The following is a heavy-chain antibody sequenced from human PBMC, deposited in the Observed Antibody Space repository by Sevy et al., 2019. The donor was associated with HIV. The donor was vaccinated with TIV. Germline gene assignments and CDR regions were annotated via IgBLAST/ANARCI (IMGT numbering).Heavy chain of an antibody. D-gene: IGHD3-9*01. CDR1: GFTFTDYY. V-gene: IGHV3-11*01. CDR3: VRNSLKTSAVHLPYYFDF. Sequence: GGSLRLSCAASGFTFTDYYMSWIRQSPGKGLEWVSYISHSGNTIYYADSVNGRFTISRDNAKNSLFLHMTSLTAEDTAFDYCVRNSLKTSAVHLPYYFDFWGQGTLVTVSS. CDR2: ISHSGNTI. J-gene: IGHJ4*02.